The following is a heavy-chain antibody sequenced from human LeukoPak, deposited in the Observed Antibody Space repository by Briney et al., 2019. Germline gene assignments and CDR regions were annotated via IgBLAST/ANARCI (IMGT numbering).Heavy chain of an antibody. V-gene: IGHV4-34*01. D-gene: IGHD4-17*01. CDR3: ARWASRGNYGDYYYFDY. CDR1: GGSFSGYY. J-gene: IGHJ4*02. Sequence: SETLSLTCAVYGGSFSGYYWSWIRQPPGKGLEWIGEINHSGSTNYNPSLKSRVTISVDTSKNQFSLKLSSVTAADTAVYYCARWASRGNYGDYYYFDYWGQGTQVTVSS. CDR2: INHSGST.